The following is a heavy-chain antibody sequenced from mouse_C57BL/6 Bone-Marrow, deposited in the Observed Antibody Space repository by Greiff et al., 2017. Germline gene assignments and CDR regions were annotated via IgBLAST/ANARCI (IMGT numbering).Heavy chain of an antibody. CDR2: IDPENGDT. J-gene: IGHJ2*01. Sequence: EVQGVESGAELVRPGASVKLSCTASGFNIKDDYMHWVKQRPEQGLEWIGWIDPENGDTEYASKFQGKATITADTSSNTAYLQLSSLTSEDTAVYYCTTTPETSLDYWGQGTTLTDSS. CDR1: GFNIKDDY. V-gene: IGHV14-4*01. CDR3: TTTPETSLDY.